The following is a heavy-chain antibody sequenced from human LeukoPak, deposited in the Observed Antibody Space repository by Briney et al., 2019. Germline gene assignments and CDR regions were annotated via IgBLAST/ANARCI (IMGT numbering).Heavy chain of an antibody. CDR3: ASGRGSYRFGGDFDY. Sequence: ASVKVSCKASGGTFSSYAISWVRQAPGQGLEWMGRIIPILGIANYAQKFQGRVTITADKSTSTAYMELSSLRSEDTAVYYCASGRGSYRFGGDFDYWGQGTLVTVSS. CDR1: GGTFSSYA. V-gene: IGHV1-69*04. D-gene: IGHD1-26*01. CDR2: IIPILGIA. J-gene: IGHJ4*02.